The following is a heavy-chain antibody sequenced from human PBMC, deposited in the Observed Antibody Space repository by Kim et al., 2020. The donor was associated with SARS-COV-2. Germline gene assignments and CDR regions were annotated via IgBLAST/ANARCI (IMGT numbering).Heavy chain of an antibody. CDR1: GFTFSSYW. CDR3: ARDPDCGGDCYWGAYYYGMDV. D-gene: IGHD2-21*02. CDR2: INSDGSST. Sequence: GGSLRLSCAASGFTFSSYWMHWVRQAPGKGLEWVSRINSDGSSTYYADSVKGRFTISRDNAKNTLYLQMNSLRAEDTAVYYCARDPDCGGDCYWGAYYYGMDVWGQGTPVTVSS. V-gene: IGHV3-74*01. J-gene: IGHJ6*02.